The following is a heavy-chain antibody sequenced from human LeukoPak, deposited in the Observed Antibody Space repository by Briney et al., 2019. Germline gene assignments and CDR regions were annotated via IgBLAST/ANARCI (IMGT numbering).Heavy chain of an antibody. CDR3: ATSSTVTHTRDP. Sequence: GASVKVSCKASGYCFSDAYFNWGRQAPGQGLEWMGWINPHSGATNYAQRFQGRVSMDASFDTAYMELSSTNFDDTAVYYCATSSTVTHTRDPWGQGTLVTVSS. D-gene: IGHD4-11*01. CDR1: GYCFSDAY. V-gene: IGHV1-2*02. CDR2: INPHSGAT. J-gene: IGHJ5*02.